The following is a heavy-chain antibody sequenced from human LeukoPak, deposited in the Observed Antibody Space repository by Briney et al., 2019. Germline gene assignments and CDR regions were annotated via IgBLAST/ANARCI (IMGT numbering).Heavy chain of an antibody. D-gene: IGHD6-13*01. Sequence: GGSLRLSCAASGFTFSSYAMSWVRQAPGKGLEWVSAISGSGGSTYYADSVKGRFTISRDNSKNTLYLQMNSLRAEDTAVYYCAKVGSSWITIYYLDYWGQGTLVTVSS. CDR2: ISGSGGST. J-gene: IGHJ4*02. CDR3: AKVGSSWITIYYLDY. CDR1: GFTFSSYA. V-gene: IGHV3-23*01.